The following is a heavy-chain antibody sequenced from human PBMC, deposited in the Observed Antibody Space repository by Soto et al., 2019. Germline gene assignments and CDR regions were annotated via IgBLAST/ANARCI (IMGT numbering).Heavy chain of an antibody. Sequence: ASVKVSCKASGYTFTGYYMHWVRQAPGQGLEWMGWINPNSGGTNYAQKSQGRVTMTRDTSISTAYMELSRLRSDDTAVYYCARDKLVIITLPIYGMDVWGQGTTVTVSS. CDR2: INPNSGGT. CDR3: ARDKLVIITLPIYGMDV. D-gene: IGHD3-9*01. J-gene: IGHJ6*02. V-gene: IGHV1-2*02. CDR1: GYTFTGYY.